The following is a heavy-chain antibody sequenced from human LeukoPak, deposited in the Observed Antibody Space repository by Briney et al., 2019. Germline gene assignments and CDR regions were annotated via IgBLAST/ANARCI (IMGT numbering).Heavy chain of an antibody. CDR1: GFTFDDYA. CDR2: ISWNSGSI. D-gene: IGHD2-15*01. V-gene: IGHV3-9*03. Sequence: GGSLRLSCAASGFTFDDYAMHWVRQAPGKGLEWVSGISWNSGSIGYADSVKGRFTISRDNAKNSLYLQMNSLRAEDMAVYYCARYFSGGSCYDYWGQGTLVTVSS. CDR3: ARYFSGGSCYDY. J-gene: IGHJ4*02.